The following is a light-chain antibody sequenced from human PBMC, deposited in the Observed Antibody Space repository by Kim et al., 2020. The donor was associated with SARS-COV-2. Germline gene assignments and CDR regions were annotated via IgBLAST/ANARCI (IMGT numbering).Light chain of an antibody. V-gene: IGKV3-11*01. J-gene: IGKJ4*02. CDR2: DAT. Sequence: PASQSSTLAWRASLSVSTCMVWFQQKPGQAPRLLLYDATVRASGVPVRLSGSGSWTDFTPTYSSLEPGDCAVLYWQQRSNRPPGFGGGTKVDIK. CDR3: QQRSNRPPG. CDR1: LSVSTC.